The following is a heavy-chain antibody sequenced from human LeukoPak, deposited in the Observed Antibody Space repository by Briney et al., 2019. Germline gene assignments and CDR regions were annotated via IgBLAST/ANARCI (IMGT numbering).Heavy chain of an antibody. CDR3: AKDRGYSYGPDWFDP. CDR1: GFTFSSYA. Sequence: GGSLRLSCAASGFTFSSYAMSWVRQAPGKGLGWVSAISGSGGSTYYADSVKGRFTISRDNSKNTLYLQMNSLRAEDTAVYYCAKDRGYSYGPDWFDPWGQGTLVTVSS. CDR2: ISGSGGST. V-gene: IGHV3-23*01. J-gene: IGHJ5*02. D-gene: IGHD5-18*01.